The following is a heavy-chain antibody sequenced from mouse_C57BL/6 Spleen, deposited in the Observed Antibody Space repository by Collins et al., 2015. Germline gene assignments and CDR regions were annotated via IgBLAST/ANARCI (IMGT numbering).Heavy chain of an antibody. J-gene: IGHJ4*01. D-gene: IGHD2-4*01. CDR1: GYTFTNYG. V-gene: IGHV9-3-1*01. CDR3: ARESYMITTSAMDY. CDR2: INTYTGEP. Sequence: QIQLVQSGPELKKPGEAVKISCKASGYTFTNYGMNWVKQAPGKGLKWMGWINTYTGEPTYADDFKGRFAFSLETSASTAYLQINNLKNEDTATYFCARESYMITTSAMDYWGQGTSVTVSS.